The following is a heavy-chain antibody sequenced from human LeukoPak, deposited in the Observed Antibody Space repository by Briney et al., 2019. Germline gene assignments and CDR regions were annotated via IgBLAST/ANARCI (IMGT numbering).Heavy chain of an antibody. Sequence: GGSLRLSCAASGFTFSDYYMSWIRHAPGKGLEWVSYISSSGSSIYYADSVKRRFTISRDNAKNSLYLQMNSLRAEDTAVYYCATNYYGSGSSDYWGQGTLVTVSS. J-gene: IGHJ4*02. V-gene: IGHV3-11*04. CDR2: ISSSGSSI. CDR1: GFTFSDYY. D-gene: IGHD3-10*01. CDR3: ATNYYGSGSSDY.